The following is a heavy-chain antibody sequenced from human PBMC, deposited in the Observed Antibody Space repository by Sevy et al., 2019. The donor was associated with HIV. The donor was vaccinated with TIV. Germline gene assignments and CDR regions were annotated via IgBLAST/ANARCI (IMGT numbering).Heavy chain of an antibody. CDR3: ARDLPPSATTVAHFDC. CDR1: GFTFSSYE. CDR2: ISNSGNTI. D-gene: IGHD4-17*01. J-gene: IGHJ4*02. Sequence: GGSLRLSCAASGFTFSSYEMNWVRQAPGKGLEWVSYISNSGNTISYSDSVRGRFTISIDNARNSLYLQMNSLRAEDTAVYYCARDLPPSATTVAHFDCWGQGTLVTVSS. V-gene: IGHV3-48*03.